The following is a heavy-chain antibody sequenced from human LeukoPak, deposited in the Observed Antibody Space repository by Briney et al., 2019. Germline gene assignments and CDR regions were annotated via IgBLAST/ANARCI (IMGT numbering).Heavy chain of an antibody. CDR1: GGTFSSYA. CDR3: ARCDYVWGNYRYRPILYFDY. CDR2: IIPIFGTA. D-gene: IGHD3-16*02. Sequence: ASVKVSCKASGGTFSSYATSWVRQAPGQGLEWMGGIIPIFGTANYAQKFQGRVTITTDESTSTAYMELSSLRSEDTAVYYCARCDYVWGNYRYRPILYFDYWGQGTLVTVSS. J-gene: IGHJ4*02. V-gene: IGHV1-69*05.